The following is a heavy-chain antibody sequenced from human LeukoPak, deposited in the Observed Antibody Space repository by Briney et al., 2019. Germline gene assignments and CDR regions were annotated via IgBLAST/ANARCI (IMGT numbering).Heavy chain of an antibody. D-gene: IGHD6-19*01. V-gene: IGHV3-30*18. CDR3: AKDYLGYRAVADYYYGMDV. CDR1: GFTFSSYG. CDR2: ISYDGSNK. J-gene: IGHJ6*02. Sequence: GGSLRLSCAASGFTFSSYGMHWVRQAPGKGLEWVAVISYDGSNKYYADSVKGRFTISRDNSKNRLYLQMNSLRAEDTAVYYCAKDYLGYRAVADYYYGMDVWGQGTTVTVSS.